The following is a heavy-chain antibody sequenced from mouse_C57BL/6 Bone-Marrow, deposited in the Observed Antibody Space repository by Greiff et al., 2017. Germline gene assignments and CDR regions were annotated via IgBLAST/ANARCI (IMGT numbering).Heavy chain of an antibody. CDR1: GYTFTSYW. V-gene: IGHV1-52*01. D-gene: IGHD2-3*01. CDR3: ARGLLRYFDV. Sequence: QVQLQQPGAELVRPGSSVKLSCKASGYTFTSYWMHWVKQRPIQGLEWIGNIDPSDSETNYNQKFKDKATLTVDKSSSTAYMQLSSLTSEDSAVYYCARGLLRYFDVWGTGTTVTVSS. J-gene: IGHJ1*03. CDR2: IDPSDSET.